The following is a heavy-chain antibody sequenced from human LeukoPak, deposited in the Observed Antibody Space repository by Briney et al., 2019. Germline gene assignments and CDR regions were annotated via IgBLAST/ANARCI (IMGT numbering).Heavy chain of an antibody. J-gene: IGHJ6*02. V-gene: IGHV1-18*01. Sequence: ASVKVSCKASGYTFTTYGITWVRQAPGQGLEWMGWISAYNGNTNYAQKFQGRVTMTIDTSTSTAYMELRSLRSDDTAVYYCARDMVRGGGLMDVWGQGTTVTVSS. CDR3: ARDMVRGGGLMDV. CDR2: ISAYNGNT. CDR1: GYTFTTYG. D-gene: IGHD3-10*01.